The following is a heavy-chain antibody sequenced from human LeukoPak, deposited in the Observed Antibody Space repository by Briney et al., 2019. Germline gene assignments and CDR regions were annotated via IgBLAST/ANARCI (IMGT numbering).Heavy chain of an antibody. Sequence: GESLKISCKGSGYSFTSYWIGWVRQMPGKGLEWMGIIYPGDSDTRYSPSFQGQVTISADKSISTAYLQWSSLKASDTAMYYCARHADYYGSGSWGYYYGMDVWGQGTTVTVSS. CDR3: ARHADYYGSGSWGYYYGMDV. J-gene: IGHJ6*02. D-gene: IGHD3-10*01. CDR1: GYSFTSYW. V-gene: IGHV5-51*01. CDR2: IYPGDSDT.